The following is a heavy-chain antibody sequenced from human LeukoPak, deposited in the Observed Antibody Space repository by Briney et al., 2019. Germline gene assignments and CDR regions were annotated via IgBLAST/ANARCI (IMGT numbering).Heavy chain of an antibody. Sequence: PSETLSLTCTVSGSSISRYYWSWIRQPPGKGLEWIGYIHYSGRTNYNPSLKSRVTISVDTSKDQFSLTLDSVTAADTAVYYCARHECGGDCYYDAFDIWGQGTLVTVSS. CDR1: GSSISRYY. J-gene: IGHJ3*02. CDR3: ARHECGGDCYYDAFDI. V-gene: IGHV4-59*08. CDR2: IHYSGRT. D-gene: IGHD2-21*02.